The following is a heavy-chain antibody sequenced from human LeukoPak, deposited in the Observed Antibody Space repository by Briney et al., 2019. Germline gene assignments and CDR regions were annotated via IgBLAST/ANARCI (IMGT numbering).Heavy chain of an antibody. V-gene: IGHV3-30*02. Sequence: PGGSLRLSCAAAELTFSNYGMHWVRQAPGKGLEWVAVIRYDGSNKYYADFVKGRFTISRDNSKNTLYLQMNSLTAEDTAMYYCAKSSSSSCPRDWGQGTLVTVSS. CDR1: ELTFSNYG. D-gene: IGHD2-15*01. J-gene: IGHJ1*01. CDR3: AKSSSSSCPRD. CDR2: IRYDGSNK.